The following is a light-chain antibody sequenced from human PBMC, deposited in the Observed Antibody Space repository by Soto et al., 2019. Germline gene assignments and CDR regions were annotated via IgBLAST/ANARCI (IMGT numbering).Light chain of an antibody. CDR3: QQYGSSPPVT. V-gene: IGKV3-20*01. Sequence: EIVLTQSPGTLSLSPGERATLSCRASQSVSSSYLAWYQQKPGQAPSLLIYGASGRATGIPDRFSGSGSGTDFNLTINRLEPEDFAVYYCQQYGSSPPVTFGQRTRLEIK. J-gene: IGKJ5*01. CDR2: GAS. CDR1: QSVSSSY.